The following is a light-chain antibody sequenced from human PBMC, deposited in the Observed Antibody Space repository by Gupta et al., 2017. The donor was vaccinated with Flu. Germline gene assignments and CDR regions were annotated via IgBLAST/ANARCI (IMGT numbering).Light chain of an antibody. CDR3: SKPKHFPGYT. V-gene: IGKV2-24*01. CDR1: QSLVHSDGNTS. Sequence: SQSLVHSDGNTSLSWLQQRPGQPPRLLIDKISNRFCGVPDRFGGSGAGPVFTLKFSRVEAEVVGVYYSSKPKHFPGYTFGRGTKREIK. CDR2: KIS. J-gene: IGKJ2*01.